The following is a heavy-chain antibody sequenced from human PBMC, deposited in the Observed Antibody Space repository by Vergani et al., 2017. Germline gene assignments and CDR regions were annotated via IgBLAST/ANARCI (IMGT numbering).Heavy chain of an antibody. CDR1: GFTFSDYY. V-gene: IGHV3-11*05. D-gene: IGHD3-10*01. Sequence: QVQLVESGGGLVKPGGSLRLSCAASGFTFSDYYMSWIRQAPGKGLGWVSCISSSSSYTNYADSVKGRFTISRDNAKNSLYLQMNSLRAEDTAVYYCAKSAVSNYYGSGSYSPFDYWGQGTLVTVSS. CDR2: ISSSSSYT. J-gene: IGHJ4*02. CDR3: AKSAVSNYYGSGSYSPFDY.